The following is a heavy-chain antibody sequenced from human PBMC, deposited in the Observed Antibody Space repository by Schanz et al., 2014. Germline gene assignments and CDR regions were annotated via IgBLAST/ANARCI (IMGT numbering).Heavy chain of an antibody. J-gene: IGHJ4*02. CDR1: GFNFANHA. D-gene: IGHD1-26*01. CDR3: ARDSGSHYLVDY. V-gene: IGHV3-30*03. Sequence: VQLVESGGGLVQPGGSLRLSCAASGFNFANHAIHWVRQGQGNGLQWVAVISSDGSKKLYADSVKARFTISRDNSKNSVSLQMDSLRPEDTAVYYCARDSGSHYLVDYWGQGTLVTVSS. CDR2: ISSDGSKK.